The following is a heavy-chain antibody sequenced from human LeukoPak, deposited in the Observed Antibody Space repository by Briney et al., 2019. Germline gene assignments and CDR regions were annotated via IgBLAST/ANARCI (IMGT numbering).Heavy chain of an antibody. V-gene: IGHV4-59*08. CDR3: ARHCRTKSHYDYVWGSYRHPLYCFDY. D-gene: IGHD3-16*02. CDR1: GGSFSGYY. J-gene: IGHJ4*02. Sequence: SETLSLTCAVYGGSFSGYYWSWIRQPPGKGLGWIGYIYYSGSTNYNPSLKSRVTISVDTSKNQFSLKLSSVTAADTAVYYCARHCRTKSHYDYVWGSYRHPLYCFDYWGQGTLVTVSS. CDR2: IYYSGST.